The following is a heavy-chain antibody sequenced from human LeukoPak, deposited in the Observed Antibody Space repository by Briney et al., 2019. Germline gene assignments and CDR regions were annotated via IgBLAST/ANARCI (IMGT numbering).Heavy chain of an antibody. CDR2: IIPIYGRA. D-gene: IGHD3-22*01. CDR1: GGTFSSYDFTFNSYA. J-gene: IGHJ3*02. CDR3: AGFFYDNSNDAFDI. Sequence: ASSVKVSCNASGGTFSSYDFTFNSYAISWVRQAPGQGLEWLGGIIPIYGRANYAQKFQGRVTITADESTRTVTMQLSSLRSEDTAAYYCAGFFYDNSNDAFDIWGQGTVVTVS. V-gene: IGHV1-69*13.